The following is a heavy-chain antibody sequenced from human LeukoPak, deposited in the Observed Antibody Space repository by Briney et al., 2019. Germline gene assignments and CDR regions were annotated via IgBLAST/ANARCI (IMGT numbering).Heavy chain of an antibody. V-gene: IGHV3-7*05. CDR2: IKQDGSEK. J-gene: IGHJ4*02. CDR3: ARGYCSSTSCYFDY. CDR1: GFPFSSYW. Sequence: GGSLRLSCAASGFPFSSYWMTWVRQAPGKGLEWVANIKQDGSEKHYVDSVKGRFTISRDNAKNSLYLQMNSLRAEDTALYYCARGYCSSTSCYFDYWGQGTLVTVSS. D-gene: IGHD2-2*01.